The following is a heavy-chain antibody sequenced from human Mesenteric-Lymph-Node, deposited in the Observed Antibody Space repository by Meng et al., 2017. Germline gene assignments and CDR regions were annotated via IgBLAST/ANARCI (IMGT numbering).Heavy chain of an antibody. CDR2: ISSSSSYI. D-gene: IGHD6-19*01. V-gene: IGHV3-21*01. CDR1: GFTFSSYG. J-gene: IGHJ1*01. Sequence: GGSLRLSCAASGFTFSSYGIHWVRQAPGKGLGWVSSISSSSSYIYYADSVKGRFTISRDNAKNSLYLQMNSLRAEDTAVYYCAREVSGSGWYFGSEYFQHWGQGTLVTVSS. CDR3: AREVSGSGWYFGSEYFQH.